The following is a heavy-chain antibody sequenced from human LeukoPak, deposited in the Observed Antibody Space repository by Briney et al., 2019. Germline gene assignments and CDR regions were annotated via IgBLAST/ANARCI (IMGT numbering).Heavy chain of an antibody. D-gene: IGHD2-2*01. Sequence: SVKVSCKASGGTFSSYAISWVRQAPGQGLEWMGGIIPIFGTANYAQKFQGRVTITADESTSTAYMELSSLRSEDTAVYYCARQYCSSTSCYGSPDYWGQGTLVTVSS. CDR3: ARQYCSSTSCYGSPDY. CDR1: GGTFSSYA. V-gene: IGHV1-69*01. CDR2: IIPIFGTA. J-gene: IGHJ4*02.